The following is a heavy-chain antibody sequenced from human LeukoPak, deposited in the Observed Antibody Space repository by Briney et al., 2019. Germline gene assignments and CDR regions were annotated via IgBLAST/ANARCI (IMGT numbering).Heavy chain of an antibody. J-gene: IGHJ3*02. CDR3: ARGLADIAVAGRDFDI. V-gene: IGHV4-59*12. CDR1: GGSISSYY. CDR2: IYYSGST. Sequence: SETLSLTCTVSGGSISSYYWSWIRQPPGKGLEWIGNIYYSGSTNYNPSLKSRVTISVDTSKNQFSLKLSSVTAADTAVYYCARGLADIAVAGRDFDIWGQGTMVTVSS. D-gene: IGHD6-19*01.